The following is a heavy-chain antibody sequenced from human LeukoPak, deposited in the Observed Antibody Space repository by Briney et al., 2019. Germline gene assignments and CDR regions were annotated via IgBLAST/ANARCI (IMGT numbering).Heavy chain of an antibody. CDR2: IYHSGST. Sequence: SETLSLTCTVSGYSISSGYYWGWIRQPPGKGLEWIGSIYHSGSTYYNPSLKSRVTISVDTSKNQFSLKLSSVTAADTAVYYCARLRRRDGYNDAFDIWGQGTMVTVSS. J-gene: IGHJ3*02. V-gene: IGHV4-38-2*02. CDR1: GYSISSGYY. CDR3: ARLRRRDGYNDAFDI. D-gene: IGHD5-24*01.